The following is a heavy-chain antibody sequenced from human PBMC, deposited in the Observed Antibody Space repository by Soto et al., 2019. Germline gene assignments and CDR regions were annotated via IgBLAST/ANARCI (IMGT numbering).Heavy chain of an antibody. D-gene: IGHD1-26*01. Sequence: QLQLQESGPGLVKPSETLSLTCTVSGGSISSSSYYWGWIRQPPGKGLEWIGSIYYSGSTYYNPSLKSLVTISVDTSKNQFSLKLSSVTAADTAVYYCASAGGLLGIVANFDYWGQGTLVTVSS. CDR1: GGSISSSSYY. CDR3: ASAGGLLGIVANFDY. CDR2: IYYSGST. V-gene: IGHV4-39*01. J-gene: IGHJ4*02.